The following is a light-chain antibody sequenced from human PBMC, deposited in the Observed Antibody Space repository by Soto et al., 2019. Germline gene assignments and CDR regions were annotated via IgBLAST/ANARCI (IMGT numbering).Light chain of an antibody. CDR3: QKYNNWPTLT. J-gene: IGKJ4*01. CDR1: QSVSSN. Sequence: EIVMTQSPATLSVSPGERATLSCRASQSVSSNLAWYQQKPGQAPRLLIYGASTRATGIPDRFSGSGSGTEYTLTISRLQSEDFAVYHCQKYNNWPTLTFGGGTKLESK. V-gene: IGKV3-15*01. CDR2: GAS.